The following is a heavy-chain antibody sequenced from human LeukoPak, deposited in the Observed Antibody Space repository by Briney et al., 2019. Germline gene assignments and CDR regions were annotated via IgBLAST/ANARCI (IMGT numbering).Heavy chain of an antibody. CDR3: AKGRLQEGTVFRGVVTPVDY. D-gene: IGHD3-10*01. J-gene: IGHJ4*02. V-gene: IGHV3-23*01. CDR2: ISGSGDGT. CDR1: GFTFINFA. Sequence: PGGSLRLSCAASGFTFINFAMNWVRRPPGKGLEWVSTISGSGDGTYYADSVKGRFTISRDNSKNTLFLQMSSLSADDTALYCCAKGRLQEGTVFRGVVTPVDYWGQGTLVTVTS.